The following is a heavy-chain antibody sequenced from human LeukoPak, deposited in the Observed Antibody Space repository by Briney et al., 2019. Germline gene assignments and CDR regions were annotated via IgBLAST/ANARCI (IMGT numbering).Heavy chain of an antibody. Sequence: GGSLRLSCAASGFTFSSYAMSWVRQAPGKGLEWVSAISGSSGSTYYADSVKGRFTISRDNSKNTLYLQMNSLRAEDTAVYYCAKDWRRYCSSTSCYGLDYWGQGTLVTVSS. CDR1: GFTFSSYA. V-gene: IGHV3-23*01. D-gene: IGHD2-2*01. J-gene: IGHJ4*02. CDR3: AKDWRRYCSSTSCYGLDY. CDR2: ISGSSGST.